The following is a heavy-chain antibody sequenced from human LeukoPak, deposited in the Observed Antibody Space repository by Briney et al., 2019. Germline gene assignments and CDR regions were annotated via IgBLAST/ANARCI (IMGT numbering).Heavy chain of an antibody. CDR3: AKDNYGGIFAS. V-gene: IGHV3-23*01. D-gene: IGHD4-17*01. J-gene: IGHJ4*02. CDR1: GFTFSAYG. Sequence: GGSLRLSCAASGFTFSAYGMSWVRQAPGKGLEWVSHISDTVRDTWYANSVRGRFIISRDNSRDTVYLQMSSLRPEDTALYFCAKDNYGGIFASWGQGTLVTVSS. CDR2: ISDTVRDT.